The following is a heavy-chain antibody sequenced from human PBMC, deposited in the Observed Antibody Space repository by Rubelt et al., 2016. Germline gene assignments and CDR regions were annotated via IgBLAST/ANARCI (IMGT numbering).Heavy chain of an antibody. J-gene: IGHJ4*02. CDR1: GFTFSSYW. CDR3: ATDRGYSYGNCLDY. Sequence: EVQLLESGGGLVQPGGSLRLSCAASGFTFSSYWMSWVRQAPGKGLEWVANIKQDGSEKYYVDSVKGRFTISRDNAKNSLYLQMNSLRAEDTAVYYCATDRGYSYGNCLDYWGQGTLVTVSS. CDR2: IKQDGSEK. V-gene: IGHV3-7*01. D-gene: IGHD5-18*01.